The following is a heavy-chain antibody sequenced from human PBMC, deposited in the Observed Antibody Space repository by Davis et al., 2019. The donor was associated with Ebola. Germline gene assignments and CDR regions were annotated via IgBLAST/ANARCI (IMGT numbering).Heavy chain of an antibody. V-gene: IGHV3-23*01. J-gene: IGHJ3*02. D-gene: IGHD2-15*01. CDR3: ARDFGSRAAVDI. CDR1: GFTFLNYG. CDR2: ISNTFDT. Sequence: PGGSLRLSCSASGFTFLNYGMTWVRQAPGKGLEWVSTISNTFDTYYADSVKGRFTISRDNSKNTLYLQMNTPRAEDTAVYFCARDFGSRAAVDIWGQGTMVTVSS.